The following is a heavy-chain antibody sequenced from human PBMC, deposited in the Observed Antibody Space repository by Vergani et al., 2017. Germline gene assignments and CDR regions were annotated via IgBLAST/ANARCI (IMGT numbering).Heavy chain of an antibody. J-gene: IGHJ4*02. D-gene: IGHD6-6*01. V-gene: IGHV3-23*01. Sequence: EVQLLESGGDLVQPGGSLRLSCAGSGFTFNSYVMSWVRQTPGQGLEWVSAITSSGDRTYYADSVKGRFTISRENAKNSLYLQMNGLRAGDTAVYYCARRDSSSPALDYWGQGTLVTVSS. CDR3: ARRDSSSPALDY. CDR1: GFTFNSYV. CDR2: ITSSGDRT.